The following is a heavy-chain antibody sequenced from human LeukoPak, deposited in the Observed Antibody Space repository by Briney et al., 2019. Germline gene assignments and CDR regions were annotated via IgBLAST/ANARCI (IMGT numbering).Heavy chain of an antibody. J-gene: IGHJ4*02. CDR3: ARDRHGYFDY. CDR2: NSHNGETK. V-gene: IGHV3-11*01. CDR1: GFTFSDHY. Sequence: KPGGSLRLSCAASGFTFSDHYMIWLRQAPGKGLEAISYNSHNGETKYYADSVKGRLSISRDNAKSSLYLQMNSLRVEDTAVYYCARDRHGYFDYWGQGTLVTVSS. D-gene: IGHD6-13*01.